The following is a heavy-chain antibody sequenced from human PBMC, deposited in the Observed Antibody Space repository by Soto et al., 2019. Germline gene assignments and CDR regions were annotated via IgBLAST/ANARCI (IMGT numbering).Heavy chain of an antibody. CDR1: GYSISSGYY. CDR3: ARDDRDSTSPTFDY. Sequence: NPSETLSLTCAVSGYSISSGYYWGWIRQSPGKGLEWIGSVYLSGVTYFNPSLKSRVTISVDTSKNQFSLKLNSMTAADTAVYYCARDDRDSTSPTFDYWGQGVLVTVSS. CDR2: VYLSGVT. J-gene: IGHJ4*02. V-gene: IGHV4-38-2*02. D-gene: IGHD6-6*01.